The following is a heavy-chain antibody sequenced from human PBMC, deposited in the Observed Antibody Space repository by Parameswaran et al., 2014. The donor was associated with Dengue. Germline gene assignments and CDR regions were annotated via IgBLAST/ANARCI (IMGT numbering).Heavy chain of an antibody. CDR3: ARLDYYNFYGMDV. V-gene: IGHV5-51*01. CDR2: IYPGDSNI. J-gene: IGHJ6*02. Sequence: VRQMPGKGLEWIGIIYPGDSNIQYSPSFQGQVTISADRSISSAYLQWNSLKASDTAMYYCARLDYYNFYGMDVWGQGTTVTVSS.